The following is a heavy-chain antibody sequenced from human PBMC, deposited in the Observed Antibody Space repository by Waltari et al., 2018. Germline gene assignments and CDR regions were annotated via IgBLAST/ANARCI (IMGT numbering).Heavy chain of an antibody. D-gene: IGHD3-16*01. CDR2: SVPSFGTA. CDR3: ARDTWGSNHYFEF. Sequence: QVQLVQSGAEVKKPGSSVKVSCKASGDTFSRYAIGLVRQAPGQGLEWMGTSVPSFGTANYARKFQGRVTLTADNSTSTAYMELNSLTFEDTAIYFCARDTWGSNHYFEFWGQGTLVTVSS. J-gene: IGHJ4*02. CDR1: GDTFSRYA. V-gene: IGHV1-69*08.